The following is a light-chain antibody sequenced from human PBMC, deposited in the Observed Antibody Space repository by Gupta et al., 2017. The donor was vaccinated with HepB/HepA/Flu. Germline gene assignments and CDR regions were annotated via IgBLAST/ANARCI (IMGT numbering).Light chain of an antibody. V-gene: IGKV2-30*01. J-gene: IGKJ1*01. CDR1: QSLVYSDGDTY. CDR3: VQGTHWPS. Sequence: DGVLTQSPLSLPVTLGQPASISCRSNQSLVYSDGDTYLSWIQQRPGQSPRRLIYKVSRRDSGVPDRFSGSGSGTDFTLMISRVAAEDVGVYYCVQGTHWPSFGQGTKVEIE. CDR2: KVS.